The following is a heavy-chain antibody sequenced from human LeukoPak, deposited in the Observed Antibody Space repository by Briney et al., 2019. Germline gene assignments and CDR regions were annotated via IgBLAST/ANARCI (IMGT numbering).Heavy chain of an antibody. J-gene: IGHJ4*02. V-gene: IGHV1-18*01. D-gene: IGHD6-13*01. CDR2: ISAYNGNT. Sequence: ASVKVSCKASGCTFTSYGISWVRQAPGQGLEWMGWISAYNGNTNYAQKLQGRVTMTTDRSTSIAYMELRSLRSDDTAVYYCARDRLGSDSSSPQSVSFDYWGQGTLVTVSS. CDR1: GCTFTSYG. CDR3: ARDRLGSDSSSPQSVSFDY.